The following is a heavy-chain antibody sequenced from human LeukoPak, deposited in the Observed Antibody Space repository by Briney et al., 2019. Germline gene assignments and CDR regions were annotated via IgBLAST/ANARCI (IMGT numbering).Heavy chain of an antibody. V-gene: IGHV6-1*01. Sequence: SQTLSLICAISGDSVSSNSAAWNWIRQSPSRGLEWQGRTYYRSKWYYDYAVAVKSRISINPDTSKNQSSLQLSSVTPEDTAVYYCARDPVGGSTIFDYWGQGTLVTV. J-gene: IGHJ4*02. CDR1: GDSVSSNSAA. CDR3: ARDPVGGSTIFDY. D-gene: IGHD1-26*01. CDR2: TYYRSKWYY.